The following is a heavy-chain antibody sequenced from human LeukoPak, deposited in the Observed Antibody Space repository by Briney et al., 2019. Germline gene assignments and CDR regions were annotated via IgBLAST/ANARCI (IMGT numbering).Heavy chain of an antibody. V-gene: IGHV4-59*08. CDR1: GGSISSYY. D-gene: IGHD5-24*01. CDR3: ARHRDGYNWSFDY. Sequence: PSETLSLTCTVSGGSISSYYWSWIRQPPGKGLEWMGYIYYSGSTNYNPSRKSRVTISVDTSKNHFSLKLSSVTAADTAVYYCARHRDGYNWSFDYWGQGTLVTVSS. J-gene: IGHJ4*02. CDR2: IYYSGST.